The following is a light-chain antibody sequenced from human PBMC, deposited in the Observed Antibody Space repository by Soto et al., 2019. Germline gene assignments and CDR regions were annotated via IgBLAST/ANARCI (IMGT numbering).Light chain of an antibody. J-gene: IGKJ4*01. Sequence: IVLTQSPASFSSSPGDSVTITCRASQSVSRYLSWYQQKPGRAPRLLIYDASNWHTGIPARFSGSGSGTDFTLSITSLQPEDFATYYCQQTNTTPVTFGGGTKVDIK. CDR1: QSVSRY. CDR3: QQTNTTPVT. V-gene: IGKV3-11*01. CDR2: DAS.